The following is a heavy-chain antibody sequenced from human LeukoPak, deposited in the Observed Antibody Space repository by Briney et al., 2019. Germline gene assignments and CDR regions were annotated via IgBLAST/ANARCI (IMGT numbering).Heavy chain of an antibody. J-gene: IGHJ4*02. V-gene: IGHV1-46*01. D-gene: IGHD2-15*01. CDR3: ARDLRVCSGGSCYSGY. Sequence: ASVKVSCKASGYTFTSYYMHWVRQAPGQGLEWMGIINPSGGSTSYAQKFQGRVTMTRDTSTSTVYMELRSLRSDDTAVYYCARDLRVCSGGSCYSGYWGQGTLVTVSS. CDR2: INPSGGST. CDR1: GYTFTSYY.